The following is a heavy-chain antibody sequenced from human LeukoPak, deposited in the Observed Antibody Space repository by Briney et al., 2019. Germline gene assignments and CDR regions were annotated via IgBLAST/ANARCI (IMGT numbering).Heavy chain of an antibody. V-gene: IGHV1-2*02. CDR1: GYTFTGCY. D-gene: IGHD3-10*01. CDR3: ARDLSYYGSGISYFDF. CDR2: INLNSGGT. J-gene: IGHJ4*02. Sequence: ASVKVSCKASGYTFTGCYIHWVRQAPGQGLEWMGWINLNSGGTNYAQKFQDRVTMTRDTSISTAYMELSRLRSDDAAVYYCARDLSYYGSGISYFDFWGQGTLVTVSS.